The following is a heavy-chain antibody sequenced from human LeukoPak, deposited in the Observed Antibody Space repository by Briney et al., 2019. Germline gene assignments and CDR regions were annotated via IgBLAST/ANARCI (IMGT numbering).Heavy chain of an antibody. V-gene: IGHV4-4*07. CDR3: ARGPTMGATYFEN. CDR2: IHTSGST. CDR1: GGSISTYY. Sequence: SETLPLTCTVSGGSISTYYWSWIRQPAGKGLEWIGRIHTSGSTLYDPSLKSRVTMSVDTSKNQFSLKLSSVTAADTAMYYCARGPTMGATYFENWGQGILVSVSS. J-gene: IGHJ4*02. D-gene: IGHD1-26*01.